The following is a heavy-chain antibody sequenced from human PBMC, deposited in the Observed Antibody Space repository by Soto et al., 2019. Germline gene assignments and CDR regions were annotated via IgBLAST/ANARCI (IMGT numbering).Heavy chain of an antibody. CDR1: GGSISRYY. V-gene: IGHV4-4*07. D-gene: IGHD2-2*01. Sequence: SETLSLTGTVSGGSISRYYWSWIRQPAGKGLEWIGRIYTSGSTNYNPSLKSRVTMSVDTSKNRFSLKLSSVTAADTAVYYCARACSSNSCYDVFDYWGQGTLVTVSS. CDR3: ARACSSNSCYDVFDY. J-gene: IGHJ4*02. CDR2: IYTSGST.